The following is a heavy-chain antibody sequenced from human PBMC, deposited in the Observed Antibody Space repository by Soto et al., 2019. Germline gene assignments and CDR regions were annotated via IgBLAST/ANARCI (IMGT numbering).Heavy chain of an antibody. J-gene: IGHJ4*02. CDR3: ARGCGSSGCPYYFDC. CDR2: VRQDGSEI. CDR1: GFTFITYW. Sequence: GGSLRLSCAASGFTFITYWMSWVRQAPGKGLEWVATVRQDGSEIHYVDSVKGRFTISRDNAKNSLSLQMNSLRAEDTAVYYCARGCGSSGCPYYFDCWGQGTLVTVS. D-gene: IGHD2-2*01. V-gene: IGHV3-7*01.